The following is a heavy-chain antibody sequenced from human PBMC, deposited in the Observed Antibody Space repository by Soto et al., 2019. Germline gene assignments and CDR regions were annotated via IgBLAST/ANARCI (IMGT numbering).Heavy chain of an antibody. CDR2: SIPIQGTA. CDR3: AKSLVFVDPAYMDV. Sequence: QVQLVQSGAEVKKPGSSVKVSCEASGGTFTSYIFTWVRQAPGQGLEWMGRSIPIQGTADYALKFQDRVTMTADKSTNTAYMELRSLRPDDTAVYYSAKSLVFVDPAYMDVWGKGTTVTVSS. V-gene: IGHV1-69*08. D-gene: IGHD2-21*01. J-gene: IGHJ6*03. CDR1: GGTFTSYI.